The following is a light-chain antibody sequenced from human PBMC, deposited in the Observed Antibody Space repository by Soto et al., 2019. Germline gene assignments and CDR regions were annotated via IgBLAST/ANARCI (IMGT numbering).Light chain of an antibody. J-gene: IGKJ1*01. Sequence: EIVMTQSPATLSVSPGERATLSCRASQSVSSNLAWYQQKPGQAPRLLIYGASTRATGIPARFSGSGSATEFTLTISSLQSEDFAVYYCQQYNNWPRGFGQGTKVEIK. CDR1: QSVSSN. CDR3: QQYNNWPRG. CDR2: GAS. V-gene: IGKV3-15*01.